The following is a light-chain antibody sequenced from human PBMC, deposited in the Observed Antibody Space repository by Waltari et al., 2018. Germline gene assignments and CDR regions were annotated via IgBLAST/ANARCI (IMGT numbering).Light chain of an antibody. V-gene: IGLV2-14*01. J-gene: IGLJ3*02. CDR1: SSDIDFDDY. CDR3: SSFTGTIWV. CDR2: GVT. Sequence: QFALTQPASVSGSPGQSITISCTGSSSDIDFDDYVSWYQHLPGKAPKLMIYGVTNRPSGISNRFSGSKSDNTASLTISGLQADDEADYYCSSFTGTIWVFGGGTKLTVL.